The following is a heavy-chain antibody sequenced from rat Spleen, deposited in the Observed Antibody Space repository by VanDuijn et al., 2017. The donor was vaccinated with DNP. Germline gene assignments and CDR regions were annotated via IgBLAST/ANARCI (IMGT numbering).Heavy chain of an antibody. D-gene: IGHD5-1*01. Sequence: EVQLVESGGGLVQPGRSLKLSCAASGFTFSNSYMAWVRQAPKKGLEWVATISTSGTRTYYPDSVKGRFTISRDNAKSTLYLQMDSLRSEDTATYYCARGELGAMDAWGQGTSVTVSS. V-gene: IGHV5-25*01. CDR1: GFTFSNSY. CDR3: ARGELGAMDA. CDR2: ISTSGTRT. J-gene: IGHJ4*01.